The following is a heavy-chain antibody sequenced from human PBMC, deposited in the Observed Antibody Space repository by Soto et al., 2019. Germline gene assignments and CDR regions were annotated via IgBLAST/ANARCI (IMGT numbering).Heavy chain of an antibody. V-gene: IGHV4-59*08. D-gene: IGHD2-15*01. J-gene: IGHJ4*02. Sequence: SETLSLTCTVSGGSISSYHWSWIRQPPGKGLEWIGYIYYSGNTDYNPSLKSRVTMSVETSKNQFSLNLSSVTAADTAIYYCARRYCGGGSCYYGFDYWGQGTLVTVSS. CDR3: ARRYCGGGSCYYGFDY. CDR2: IYYSGNT. CDR1: GGSISSYH.